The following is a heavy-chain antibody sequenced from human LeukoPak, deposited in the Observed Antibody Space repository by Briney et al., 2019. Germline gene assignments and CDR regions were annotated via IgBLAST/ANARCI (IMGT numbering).Heavy chain of an antibody. J-gene: IGHJ4*02. D-gene: IGHD6-19*01. Sequence: GGSLRLSCAAPGFSFSSHWMSWVRQAPGKGLEWVANIEGDGSERNYLDSVKGRFTISRDNAKNSLHLEMNSLRGDDTAVYFCAGGSGWLTEYWGQGTVVTVSS. CDR3: AGGSGWLTEY. CDR1: GFSFSSHW. CDR2: IEGDGSER. V-gene: IGHV3-7*03.